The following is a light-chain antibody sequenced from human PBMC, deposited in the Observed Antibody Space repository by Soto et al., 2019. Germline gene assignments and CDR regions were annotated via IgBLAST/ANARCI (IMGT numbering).Light chain of an antibody. V-gene: IGKV1-5*01. Sequence: IQMTQSPSTLSASVGDTVTITRRASQSISVSLAWYQQKPGKAPNLLIYDASTLQGGVPSRFSGSGSGTEFTLTVTSLQPEDFATYFCQQYDKYSTFGHGTKVDIK. J-gene: IGKJ1*01. CDR1: QSISVS. CDR3: QQYDKYST. CDR2: DAS.